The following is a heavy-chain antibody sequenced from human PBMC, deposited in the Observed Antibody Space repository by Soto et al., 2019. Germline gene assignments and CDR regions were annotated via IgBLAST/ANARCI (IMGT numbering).Heavy chain of an antibody. V-gene: IGHV1-46*01. CDR2: INPARGST. D-gene: IGHD6-13*01. CDR1: GYTFTHYY. J-gene: IGHJ4*02. Sequence: QVQLVQSGAEVRKPGASVKVSCRTSGYTFTHYYVHWVRQAPGQGLEWLGIINPARGSTNYAHQFQGRFTLTMDTSTTTVYMELSGLRAEDTAIFYCTRDLAAGDHWGQGTLVTVSS. CDR3: TRDLAAGDH.